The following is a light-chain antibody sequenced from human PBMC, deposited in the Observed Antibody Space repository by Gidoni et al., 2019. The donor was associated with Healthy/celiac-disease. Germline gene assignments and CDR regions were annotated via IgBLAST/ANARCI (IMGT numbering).Light chain of an antibody. J-gene: IGLJ2*01. CDR1: TLGDKY. CDR2: QDF. CDR3: QAWDTSTHVV. V-gene: IGLV3-1*01. Sequence: SYELTQPPSVYVSPGQTASITCSGETLGDKYACWYQQKPGQSPVLVIHQDFKRPSGIPERFSGSNSGNTATLSISGTQAMDEADYYCQAWDTSTHVVFGGGTKLTVL.